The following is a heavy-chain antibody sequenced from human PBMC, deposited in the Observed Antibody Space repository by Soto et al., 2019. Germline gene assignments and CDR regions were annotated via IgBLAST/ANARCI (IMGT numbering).Heavy chain of an antibody. D-gene: IGHD2-2*01. CDR3: ARGYCSSTSCSPHAWFDP. Sequence: SVKVSCKASGGTFSSYTISWVRQAPGQGLEWMGRIIPILGIANYAQKFQGRVTITADKSTSTAYMELSSLRSEDTAVYYCARGYCSSTSCSPHAWFDPWGQGTLVTVSS. CDR1: GGTFSSYT. V-gene: IGHV1-69*02. J-gene: IGHJ5*02. CDR2: IIPILGIA.